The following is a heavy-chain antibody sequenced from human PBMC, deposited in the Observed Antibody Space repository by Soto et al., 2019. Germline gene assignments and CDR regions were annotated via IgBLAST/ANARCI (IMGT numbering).Heavy chain of an antibody. CDR1: GFTFSSYT. CDR2: ISSRSSYI. Sequence: GGSLRLSCAASGFTFSSYTLNWVRQAPGMGLEWVSSISSRSSYIYYGDSVKGRFTVSRDNAKNSLYLQMNSLRAEDTAMYYCARALGQQLVTPNDYWGQGTLVTVSS. J-gene: IGHJ4*02. D-gene: IGHD6-13*01. CDR3: ARALGQQLVTPNDY. V-gene: IGHV3-21*01.